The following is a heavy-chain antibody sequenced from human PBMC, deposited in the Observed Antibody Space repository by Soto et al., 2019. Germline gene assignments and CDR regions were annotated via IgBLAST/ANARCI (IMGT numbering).Heavy chain of an antibody. J-gene: IGHJ2*01. D-gene: IGHD7-27*01. V-gene: IGHV3-23*01. CDR1: GFIFRSYG. CDR3: AKATWGYWYFDL. Sequence: EVQLLESGGGLVQPGGSLRLSCAASGFIFRSYGMSWVRQAPGKGLEWVSAISGSGDSPYYADSVKGRFTVSRDNSKNTRYLQMPSLRAEDTAVYYCAKATWGYWYFDLWGRGTLVTVSS. CDR2: ISGSGDSP.